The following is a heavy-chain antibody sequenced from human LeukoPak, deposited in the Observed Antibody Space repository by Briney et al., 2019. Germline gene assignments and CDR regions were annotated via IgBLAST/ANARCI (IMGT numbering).Heavy chain of an antibody. J-gene: IGHJ6*02. CDR3: ARDPGAYGDYVFRYFYYYGMDV. CDR1: GFTFSSYS. V-gene: IGHV3-21*01. Sequence: GGSLRLSCAASGFTFSSYSMNWVRQAPGKGLEWVSSISSSSSYIYYADSVKGRFTISRDNAKNSLYLQVNSLRAEDTAVYYCARDPGAYGDYVFRYFYYYGMDVWGQGTTVTVSS. D-gene: IGHD4-17*01. CDR2: ISSSSSYI.